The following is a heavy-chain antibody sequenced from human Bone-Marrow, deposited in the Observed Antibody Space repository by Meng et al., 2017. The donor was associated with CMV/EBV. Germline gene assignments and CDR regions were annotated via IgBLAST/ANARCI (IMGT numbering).Heavy chain of an antibody. J-gene: IGHJ6*02. D-gene: IGHD6-19*01. CDR2: ISYDGSNK. CDR3: ARDQSSGWYTLQSGYGMDV. CDR1: GFTFSSYA. Sequence: GESLKISCAASGFTFSSYAMHWVRQAPGKGLEWVAVISYDGSNKYYADSVKGRFTISRDNSKNTLYLQMNSLRAEDTAVYYCARDQSSGWYTLQSGYGMDVWGQGTTVTVYS. V-gene: IGHV3-30-3*01.